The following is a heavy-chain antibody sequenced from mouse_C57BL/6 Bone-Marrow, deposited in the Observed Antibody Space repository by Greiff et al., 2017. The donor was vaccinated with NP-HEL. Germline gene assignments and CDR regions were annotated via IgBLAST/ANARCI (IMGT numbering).Heavy chain of an antibody. Sequence: DVQLQESVAELVRPGASVKLSCTASGFNIKNTYMHWVKQRPEQGLEWIGRIDPANGNTKYAPKFQGKATITADTSSNTAYLQLSSLTSEDTAIYYCARSITTVVVKDYYAMDYWGQGTSVTVSS. CDR1: GFNIKNTY. CDR3: ARSITTVVVKDYYAMDY. CDR2: IDPANGNT. V-gene: IGHV14-3*01. D-gene: IGHD1-1*01. J-gene: IGHJ4*01.